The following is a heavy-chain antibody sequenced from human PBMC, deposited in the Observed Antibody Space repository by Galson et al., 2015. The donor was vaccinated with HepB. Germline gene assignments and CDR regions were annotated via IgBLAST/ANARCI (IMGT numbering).Heavy chain of an antibody. J-gene: IGHJ4*02. CDR2: ISAGGADT. CDR1: GFTFSNYA. D-gene: IGHD3-16*01. V-gene: IGHV3-23*01. Sequence: SLRLSCAASGFTFSNYAMSWVRQARGKGLEWVSTISAGGADTKYAESVNGRFTISRDNANNTLSLQMTSPRDEDTALYFCAKGRYASRSHFDSWGQGALVTVSS. CDR3: AKGRYASRSHFDS.